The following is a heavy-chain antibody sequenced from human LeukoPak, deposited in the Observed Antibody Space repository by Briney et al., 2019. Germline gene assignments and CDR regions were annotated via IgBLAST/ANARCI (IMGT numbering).Heavy chain of an antibody. CDR3: ARAAVEMATIHFDY. CDR1: GGTFSSYA. V-gene: IGHV1-69*06. J-gene: IGHJ4*02. D-gene: IGHD5-24*01. Sequence: GASVKVSCKASGGTFSSYAISWVRQAPGQGLEWMGRIIPIFGTANYAQKFQGRDTITADKSTSTAYMELSSLRSEDTAVYYCARAAVEMATIHFDYWGQGTLVTVSS. CDR2: IIPIFGTA.